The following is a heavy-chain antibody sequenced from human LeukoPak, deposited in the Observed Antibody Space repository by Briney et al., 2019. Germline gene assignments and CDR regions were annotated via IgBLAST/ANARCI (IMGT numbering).Heavy chain of an antibody. CDR2: IYHSGST. CDR3: ARLLRVGYCSTTTCNWFDP. D-gene: IGHD2-2*03. J-gene: IGHJ5*02. CDR1: GYSISSGYY. Sequence: SETLSLTCPVSGYSISSGYYWGWIRQPPGKGLEWIGSIYHSGSTYYNPSLKSRVTISVDTSKNQFSLKLSSVTAADTAVYYCARLLRVGYCSTTTCNWFDPWGQGTLVTVSS. V-gene: IGHV4-38-2*01.